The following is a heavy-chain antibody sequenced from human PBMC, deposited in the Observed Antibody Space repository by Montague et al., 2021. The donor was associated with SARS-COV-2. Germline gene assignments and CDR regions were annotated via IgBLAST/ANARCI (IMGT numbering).Heavy chain of an antibody. CDR2: IYYSGST. D-gene: IGHD3-3*01. V-gene: IGHV4-39*01. J-gene: IGHJ4*02. CDR1: GGSISSSSCN. Sequence: SETLSLTCTVSGGSISSSSCNWGWIRQPPGKGLEWIGSIYYSGSTYYXPSLKSRVTISVGTSKNQFSLKLSSVTAADTAVYYCARKASRGITTFGVVTASYYFDYWGQGTLVTVSS. CDR3: ARKASRGITTFGVVTASYYFDY.